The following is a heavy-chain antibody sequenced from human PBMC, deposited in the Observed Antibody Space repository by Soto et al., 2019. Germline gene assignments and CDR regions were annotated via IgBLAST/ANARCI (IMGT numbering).Heavy chain of an antibody. CDR2: IYYSGST. CDR1: GGSISSYY. V-gene: IGHV4-59*01. CDR3: AIIGKGFMDV. J-gene: IGHJ6*02. Sequence: PSETLSLTCTVSGGSISSYYWSWIRQPPGKGLEWIGYIYYSGSTNYNPSLKSRVTISVDTSKNQFSLKLSSVTAADTAVYYCAIIGKGFMDVWGQGTTVTVSS.